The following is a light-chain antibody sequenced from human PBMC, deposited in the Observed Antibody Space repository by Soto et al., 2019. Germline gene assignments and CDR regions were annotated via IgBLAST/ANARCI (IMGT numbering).Light chain of an antibody. Sequence: QSALTQPPSVSGSPGQSITISCTGTSSDVGGYNYVSWYQQHPGKAPKLMIYEVSNRPSGVSNRFSGSKSGNTASLTISGLQAEDEADYYCSSYTSSSIVVFGGGTQLTVL. CDR3: SSYTSSSIVV. J-gene: IGLJ2*01. V-gene: IGLV2-14*01. CDR1: SSDVGGYNY. CDR2: EVS.